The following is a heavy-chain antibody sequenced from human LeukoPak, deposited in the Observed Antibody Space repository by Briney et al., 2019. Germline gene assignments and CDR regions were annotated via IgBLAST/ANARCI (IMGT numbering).Heavy chain of an antibody. CDR2: ISGSGGST. J-gene: IGHJ3*02. CDR1: GFTFTSYA. Sequence: GGSLRLSCAASGFTFTSYAMNWVRQAPGKGLEWVSGISGSGGSTYYADSVKGRFTISRDNSNNTLYLQMHTLSAEDTAVYYCARGPVTKFEIWGQGTILTVSS. D-gene: IGHD4-17*01. CDR3: ARGPVTKFEI. V-gene: IGHV3-23*01.